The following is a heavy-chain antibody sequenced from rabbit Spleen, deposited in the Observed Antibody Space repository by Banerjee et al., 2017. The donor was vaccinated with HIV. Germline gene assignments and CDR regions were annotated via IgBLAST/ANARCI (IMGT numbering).Heavy chain of an antibody. CDR3: ARSVGDYRHNL. Sequence: QEQLVESGGGLVQPEGSLTLTCTASGFSFSSSYYMCWVRQAPGKGLEWIACINTYTVKSVYASWATGRFTFSKTSSTTVTLQMTSLTAADTATYFCARSVGDYRHNLWGPGTLVTVS. J-gene: IGHJ4*01. CDR1: GFSFSSSYY. D-gene: IGHD1-1*01. CDR2: INTYTVKS. V-gene: IGHV1S45*01.